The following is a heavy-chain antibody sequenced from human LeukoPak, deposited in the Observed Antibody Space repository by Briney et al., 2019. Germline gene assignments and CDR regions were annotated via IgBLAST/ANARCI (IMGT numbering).Heavy chain of an antibody. V-gene: IGHV3-23*01. CDR1: GFTFSGYA. CDR2: ISVGGGST. J-gene: IGHJ2*01. Sequence: GGSLRLSWAASGFTFSGYAMSCVRQAPGKGREWVSAISVGGGSTYYADSVQGRFTLSRDNSKNTLYLQMPSLREEDTAVYYCAKVRASWYFDLWGRGTLVTVSS. CDR3: AKVRASWYFDL.